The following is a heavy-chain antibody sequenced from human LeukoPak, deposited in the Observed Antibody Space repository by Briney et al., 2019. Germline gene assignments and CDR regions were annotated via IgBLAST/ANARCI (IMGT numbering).Heavy chain of an antibody. CDR1: GGSISSYY. CDR3: ARPLSYDSSGYYHY. J-gene: IGHJ4*02. Sequence: SETLSLTCTVSGGSISSYYWSWIRQPAGKGLEWIGRIYTSGSTYYNPSLKSRVTISVGTSKNQFSLKLSSVTAADTAVYYCARPLSYDSSGYYHYWGQGTLVTVSS. V-gene: IGHV4-4*07. CDR2: IYTSGST. D-gene: IGHD3-22*01.